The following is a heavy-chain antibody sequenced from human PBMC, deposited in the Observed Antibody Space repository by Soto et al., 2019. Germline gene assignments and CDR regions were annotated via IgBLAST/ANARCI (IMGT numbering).Heavy chain of an antibody. CDR3: ARQRTTVVTQAYFDH. V-gene: IGHV4-39*01. J-gene: IGHJ4*02. D-gene: IGHD2-21*02. CDR2: IYYSGRT. CDR1: GEYINISSYY. Sequence: PSDTLSLTRTVSGEYINISSYYCSWIRKPPGKGLEWIGSIYYSGRTYYNPSFKSRVTISIDTSKNQFSLKLSSVTATDTAVYYCARQRTTVVTQAYFDHWGQGALVTVSS.